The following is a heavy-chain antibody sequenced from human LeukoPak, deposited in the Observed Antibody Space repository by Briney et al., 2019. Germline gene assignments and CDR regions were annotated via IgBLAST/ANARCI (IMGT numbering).Heavy chain of an antibody. CDR2: ISAYNGNT. CDR3: ARAPKSFIWGFDY. D-gene: IGHD3-16*01. CDR1: GYTFTSYG. V-gene: IGHV1-18*01. J-gene: IGHJ4*02. Sequence: ASVKVSCRASGYTFTSYGISWVRQAPGQGLEWMGWISAYNGNTNYAQKFQGRVTMTRDTSISTAYMELSRLRSDDTAVYYCARAPKSFIWGFDYWGQGTLVTVSS.